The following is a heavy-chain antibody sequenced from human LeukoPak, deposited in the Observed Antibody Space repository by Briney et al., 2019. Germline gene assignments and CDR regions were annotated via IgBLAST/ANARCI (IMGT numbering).Heavy chain of an antibody. CDR1: GFTFDDYA. Sequence: PGGSLRLSCAASGFTFDDYAMHWVRQAPGKGLEWVSLISGDGGSTYYADSVKGRFTISRDNGKNSLYLQMNSLRTEDTALYYCANDWDSSGFDYWGQGTLVTVSS. CDR3: ANDWDSSGFDY. D-gene: IGHD3-22*01. V-gene: IGHV3-43*02. CDR2: ISGDGGST. J-gene: IGHJ4*02.